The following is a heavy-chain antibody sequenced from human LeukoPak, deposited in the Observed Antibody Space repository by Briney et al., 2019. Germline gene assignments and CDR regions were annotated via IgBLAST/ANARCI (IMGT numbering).Heavy chain of an antibody. CDR1: GGSVSNSDYY. CDR2: ISYSGTT. V-gene: IGHV4-39*01. CDR3: AKLTCSSTFCPLDY. Sequence: SETLSLACIVSGGSVSNSDYYWGWIRQPPGRGLEWIGNISYSGTTYYSPSLKSRVTISVDTSKNQFSLRLTSVTAADTALYYCAKLTCSSTFCPLDYWGQGTLVTVSS. J-gene: IGHJ4*02. D-gene: IGHD2-2*01.